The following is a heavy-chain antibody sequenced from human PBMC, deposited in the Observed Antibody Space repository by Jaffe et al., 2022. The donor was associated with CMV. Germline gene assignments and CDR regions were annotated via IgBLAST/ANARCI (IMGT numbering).Heavy chain of an antibody. V-gene: IGHV3-11*06. CDR3: VRFGSVYSSGDIDY. J-gene: IGHJ4*02. CDR1: GFNFSDYY. D-gene: IGHD6-19*01. CDR2: IGGGSPYT. Sequence: QVQLVESGGDLVKPGGSLRLSCAASGFNFSDYYMSWIRQAPGKGLEWVSYIGGGSPYTDYTYSVKGRFTISRDNAKNSLYLQMNSLRAEDTAVYYCVRFGSVYSSGDIDYWGQGTLVTVSS.